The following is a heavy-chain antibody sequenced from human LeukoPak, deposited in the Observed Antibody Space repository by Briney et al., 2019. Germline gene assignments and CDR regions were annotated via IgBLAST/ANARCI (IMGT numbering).Heavy chain of an antibody. CDR2: INPYGDS. J-gene: IGHJ3*01. D-gene: IGHD3-3*01. Sequence: ASVKVSCKASGYTFTQNDMHWVRQAPGQGLEWMGIINPYGDSTYAQKFQGRVTMTRDTSTSTVYMALSSLTSDDTGVYFCARGEAGYLEAFDVWGQGTMVTVPS. V-gene: IGHV1-46*03. CDR1: GYTFTQND. CDR3: ARGEAGYLEAFDV.